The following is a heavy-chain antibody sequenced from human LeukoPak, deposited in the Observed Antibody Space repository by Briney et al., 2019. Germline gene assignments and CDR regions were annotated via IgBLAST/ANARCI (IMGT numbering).Heavy chain of an antibody. CDR2: ITASGTAM. J-gene: IGHJ4*02. D-gene: IGHD1-26*01. V-gene: IGHV3-48*02. CDR1: GFTSVNYA. CDR3: ASSGSYRFDY. Sequence: GGSLRLSCAATGFTSVNYAMNWVRQAPGKGLEWVSHITASGTAMFYADSVKGRFTISGDNAKNSLYLQMNSLRDEDTAVYYCASSGSYRFDYWGQGTLVTVSS.